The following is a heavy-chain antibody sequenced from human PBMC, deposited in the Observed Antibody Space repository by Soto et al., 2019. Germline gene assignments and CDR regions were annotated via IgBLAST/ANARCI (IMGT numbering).Heavy chain of an antibody. J-gene: IGHJ5*02. V-gene: IGHV4-59*01. CDR3: TRITHFSSWSDLAP. CDR1: GGSISSYY. Sequence: QVQLQESGPGLVKPSETLSLTCTVSGGSISSYYWSWSRQPPRKGLAWIGYSYYSGSTNYNPALKSRVTRAVHTSKYQLSLTLSSVTTAETAVFYSTRITHFSSWSDLAPWGQGNVVTVS. D-gene: IGHD6-13*01. CDR2: SYYSGST.